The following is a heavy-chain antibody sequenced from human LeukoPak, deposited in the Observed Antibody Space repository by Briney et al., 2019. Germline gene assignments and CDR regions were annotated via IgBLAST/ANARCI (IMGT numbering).Heavy chain of an antibody. CDR1: GGSISSENYY. J-gene: IGHJ4*02. V-gene: IGHV4-61*02. Sequence: PSETLSLTCTVSGGSISSENYYWSWIRQPAGKTLEWIGRIFTNGNTDYNPSLKSRVTISLDTSKNQFSLKLRYVTAADTAVYYCVRDRLVASTWDYWGQGILATVAS. CDR3: VRDRLVASTWDY. CDR2: IFTNGNT. D-gene: IGHD2-8*02.